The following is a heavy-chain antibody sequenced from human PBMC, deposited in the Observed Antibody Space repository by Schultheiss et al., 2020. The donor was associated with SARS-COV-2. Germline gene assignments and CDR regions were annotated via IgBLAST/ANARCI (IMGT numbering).Heavy chain of an antibody. D-gene: IGHD2-2*01. CDR2: INPNSGGT. V-gene: IGHV1-2*02. Sequence: ASVKVSWKASGYTFTGYYMHWVRQAPGQGLEWMGWINPNSGGTNYAQKFQGRVTMTRDTSISTAYMELSRLRSDDTAVYYCARVIELGYCSSTSCYDTFGYYGMDVWGQGTTVTVSS. CDR3: ARVIELGYCSSTSCYDTFGYYGMDV. J-gene: IGHJ6*02. CDR1: GYTFTGYY.